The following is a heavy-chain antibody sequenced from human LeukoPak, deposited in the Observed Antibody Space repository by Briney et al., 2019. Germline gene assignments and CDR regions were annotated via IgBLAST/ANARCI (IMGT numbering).Heavy chain of an antibody. V-gene: IGHV3-23*01. J-gene: IGHJ4*02. CDR3: ASQIPRDNVVVIGS. D-gene: IGHD2-15*01. CDR2: ISNSGGST. Sequence: GGSLRLSCAASGFTFSFYAMSWVCQAPGKGLEWVSAISNSGGSTSYTDCVKGRFTISRDNSKNTLYLQMNSLRVEDTAVYYCASQIPRDNVVVIGSWGQGTLVTVSS. CDR1: GFTFSFYA.